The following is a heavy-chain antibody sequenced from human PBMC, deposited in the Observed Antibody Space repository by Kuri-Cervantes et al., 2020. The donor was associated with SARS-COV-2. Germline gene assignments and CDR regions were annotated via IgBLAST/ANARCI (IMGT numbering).Heavy chain of an antibody. CDR2: ISSSSSYI. J-gene: IGHJ4*02. D-gene: IGHD4-17*01. Sequence: GGSLRLSCAASGFTFNTYAMHWVRQAPGKGLEWVSSISSSSSYIYYADSVKGRFTISRDNAKNSLYLQMNSLRAEDTAVYYCARDPSAVTPVYWGQGTLVTVSS. CDR1: GFTFNTYA. CDR3: ARDPSAVTPVY. V-gene: IGHV3-21*01.